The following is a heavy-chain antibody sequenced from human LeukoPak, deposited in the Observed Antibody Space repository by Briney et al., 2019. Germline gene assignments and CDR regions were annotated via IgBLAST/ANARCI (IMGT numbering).Heavy chain of an antibody. CDR2: INHSGST. D-gene: IGHD3-3*01. Sequence: SETLSLTCAVYGGSFSGYYWSWIRQPPGKGLEWIGEINHSGSTNYNPSLRSRVTISVDTSKNQFSLKLSSVTAADTAVYYCARTHRPITIFGVVYYYYYGMDVWGQGTTVTVSS. V-gene: IGHV4-34*01. CDR1: GGSFSGYY. J-gene: IGHJ6*02. CDR3: ARTHRPITIFGVVYYYYYGMDV.